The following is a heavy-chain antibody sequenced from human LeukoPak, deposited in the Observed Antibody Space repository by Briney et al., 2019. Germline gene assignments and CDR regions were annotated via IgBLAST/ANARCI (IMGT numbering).Heavy chain of an antibody. D-gene: IGHD3-10*01. Sequence: PSETLSLTCAVSGGSISSSNWWSWVRQPPGKGLEWIGEIYHSGSTNYNPSLKSRVTISVDKSKNQFSLKLSSVTAADTAVYYCARGYYGSGSLWGMDVWGKGTTVTVYS. V-gene: IGHV4-4*02. CDR3: ARGYYGSGSLWGMDV. CDR2: IYHSGST. CDR1: GGSISSSNW. J-gene: IGHJ6*04.